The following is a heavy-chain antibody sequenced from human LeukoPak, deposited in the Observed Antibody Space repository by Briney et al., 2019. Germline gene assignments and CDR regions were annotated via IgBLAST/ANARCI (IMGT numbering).Heavy chain of an antibody. J-gene: IGHJ4*01. D-gene: IGHD3-10*01. V-gene: IGHV4-59*08. Sequence: SETLSLTCTVASGSTNNNYWGCIRQPAARGLEWIVYSYYSGGTNYNSHLKSRVTISVDTSNNQCSRKVASVTAGGTAIYYCVRHGESGRHHAYFDYWGNRAMVTVSS. CDR3: VRHGESGRHHAYFDY. CDR1: SGSTNNNY. CDR2: SYYSGGT.